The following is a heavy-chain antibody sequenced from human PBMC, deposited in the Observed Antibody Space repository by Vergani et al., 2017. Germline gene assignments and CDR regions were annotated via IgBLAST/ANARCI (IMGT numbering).Heavy chain of an antibody. CDR1: GYSFTSYW. Sequence: EVQLVQSGAAVKKPGESLKISCKGSGYSFTSYWIGWVRQMPGKGLEWMGIIYPGDSDTRYSPSFQGQVTISADKSISTAYLQWSGLKASDTAMYYCARQQYYYESSGYHGNFDYWGQGTLVTVSS. J-gene: IGHJ4*02. V-gene: IGHV5-51*01. CDR3: ARQQYYYESSGYHGNFDY. CDR2: IYPGDSDT. D-gene: IGHD3-22*01.